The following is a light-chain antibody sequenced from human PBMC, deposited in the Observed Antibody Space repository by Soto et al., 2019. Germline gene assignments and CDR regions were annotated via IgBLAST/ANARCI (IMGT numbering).Light chain of an antibody. J-gene: IGKJ4*01. Sequence: EIVLKQSPATLSVSIGERVTLSCRASQSVHSNLAWYQRRPGQAPRLLIHGASARAIGIPARFSGSGSGTEFALTISSLRSEDFEVYYCQQYNNWPYTFGGGTKVDIK. V-gene: IGKV3D-15*01. CDR2: GAS. CDR3: QQYNNWPYT. CDR1: QSVHSN.